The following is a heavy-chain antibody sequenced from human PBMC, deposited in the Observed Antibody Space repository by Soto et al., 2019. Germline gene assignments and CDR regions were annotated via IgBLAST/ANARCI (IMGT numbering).Heavy chain of an antibody. V-gene: IGHV1-46*01. Sequence: ASVTVSCKASGYTFTSYYMHWVRQAPGQGLEWMGIINPSGGSTSYAQKFQGRVTMTRDTSTSTVYMELSSLRSEDTAVYYCARGAVLLWFGEPGSWCDPWGQGTMGSVSS. CDR1: GYTFTSYY. CDR2: INPSGGST. J-gene: IGHJ5*02. D-gene: IGHD3-10*01. CDR3: ARGAVLLWFGEPGSWCDP.